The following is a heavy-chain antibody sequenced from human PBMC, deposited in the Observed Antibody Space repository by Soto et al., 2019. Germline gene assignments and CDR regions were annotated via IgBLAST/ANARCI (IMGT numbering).Heavy chain of an antibody. CDR3: AKELGYCSSTSCYFGAFDI. V-gene: IGHV3-23*01. D-gene: IGHD2-2*01. J-gene: IGHJ3*02. CDR2: ISGSGGST. CDR1: GFTFSSYA. Sequence: GGSLRLSCAASGFTFSSYAMSWVRQAPGKGLEWVSAISGSGGSTYCADSVKGRFTISRDNSKNTLYLQMNSLRAEDTAVYYCAKELGYCSSTSCYFGAFDIWGQGTMVTVSS.